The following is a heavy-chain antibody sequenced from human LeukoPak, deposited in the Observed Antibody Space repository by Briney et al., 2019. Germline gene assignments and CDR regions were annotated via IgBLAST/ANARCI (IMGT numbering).Heavy chain of an antibody. J-gene: IGHJ4*02. CDR1: GLIVISNY. D-gene: IGHD5-12*01. CDR3: AGQWLRLGPIAY. CDR2: ISGNGDNT. Sequence: GGALRLSCEASGLIVISNYMIWVRQAPGKGLEWLSSISGNGDNTYYADSVKGRFTMSRDNSKDTLYLQMSSLRVDDTAVYYCAGQWLRLGPIAYWGQGPLVSVSS. V-gene: IGHV3-23*01.